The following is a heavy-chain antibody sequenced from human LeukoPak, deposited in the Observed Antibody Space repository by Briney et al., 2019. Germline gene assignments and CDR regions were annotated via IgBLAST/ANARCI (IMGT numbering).Heavy chain of an antibody. CDR3: ARVLDYGGNSGAFDI. Sequence: ASVKVSCKASGYTFTSYGISWVRQARGQGLEWMGWISAYNGNTNYAQKLQGRVTMTTDTSPSTAYMELRSLRSDDTAVYYCARVLDYGGNSGAFDIWGQGTMVTVSS. V-gene: IGHV1-18*01. CDR1: GYTFTSYG. D-gene: IGHD4-23*01. CDR2: ISAYNGNT. J-gene: IGHJ3*02.